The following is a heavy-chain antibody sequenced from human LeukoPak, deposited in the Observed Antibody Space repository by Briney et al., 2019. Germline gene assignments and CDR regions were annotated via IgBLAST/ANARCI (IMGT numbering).Heavy chain of an antibody. CDR2: INPSIGCT. Sequence: ASVKVSCKASGYTFTVYYMHWVRQAPGQGLEWMGWINPSIGCTNYAQKFQGRVTMTRDTSISTAYMELSRLRSDDTAVYYCARGSPVGATTGLHYRRQGSMVTVSS. V-gene: IGHV1-2*02. CDR1: GYTFTVYY. D-gene: IGHD1-26*01. CDR3: ARGSPVGATTGLHY. J-gene: IGHJ4*02.